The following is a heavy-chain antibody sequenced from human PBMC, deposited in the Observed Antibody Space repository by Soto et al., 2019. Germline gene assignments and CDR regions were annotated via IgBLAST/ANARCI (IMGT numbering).Heavy chain of an antibody. D-gene: IGHD6-19*01. J-gene: IGHJ6*02. V-gene: IGHV3-33*01. CDR3: ARAPAVAVHYYYYYGMDV. CDR2: IWYDGSNK. CDR1: GFTFSSYG. Sequence: PGGSLRLSCAASGFTFSSYGMHWVRQAPGKGLEWVAVIWYDGSNKYYADSVKGRFTISRDNSKNTLYLQMNSLRAEDTAVYYCARAPAVAVHYYYYYGMDVWGHGTTVTVSS.